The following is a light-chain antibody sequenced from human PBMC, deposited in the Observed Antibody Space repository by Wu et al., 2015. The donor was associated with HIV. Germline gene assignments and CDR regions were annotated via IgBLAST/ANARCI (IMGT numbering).Light chain of an antibody. V-gene: IGKV3-20*01. Sequence: EIVLTQSPAILSLSPGGRATLSCRASQSVSSSYLAWYQQKPGQAPRLLIYGVSSRATGIPDRFSGSGSGTDFTLTISRLEPEDFAVYYCQQYGSSHSFGQGTKLEIK. J-gene: IGKJ2*03. CDR2: GVS. CDR1: QSVSSSY. CDR3: QQYGSSHS.